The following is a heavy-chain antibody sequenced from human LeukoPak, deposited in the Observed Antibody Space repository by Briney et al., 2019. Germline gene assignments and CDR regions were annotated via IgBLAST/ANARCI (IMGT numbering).Heavy chain of an antibody. CDR1: GYTFTGYY. D-gene: IGHD3-16*02. V-gene: IGHV1-2*02. CDR3: ARERVRYRAFDI. CDR2: INPNSGGT. Sequence: ASVKVSCKASGYTFTGYYMHWVRQAPGQGLEWMGWINPNSGGTNYAQKFQGRVTMTRDTSISTAYMEPSRLRSDDTAVYYCARERVRYRAFDIWGQGTMVTVSS. J-gene: IGHJ3*02.